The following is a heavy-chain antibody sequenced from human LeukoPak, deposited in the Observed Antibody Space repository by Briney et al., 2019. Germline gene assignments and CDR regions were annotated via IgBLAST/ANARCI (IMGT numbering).Heavy chain of an antibody. J-gene: IGHJ4*02. Sequence: GGSLRLSCAASGFTFSIFAMIWVRQPPGKELEWVSSIFPSGGEIHYADSVRGRFTISRDNSKSTLSLQMNSLRAEDTAIYYCATYRQVLLPFESWGQGTLVTVSS. CDR2: IFPSGGEI. D-gene: IGHD2-8*02. CDR3: ATYRQVLLPFES. CDR1: GFTFSIFA. V-gene: IGHV3-23*01.